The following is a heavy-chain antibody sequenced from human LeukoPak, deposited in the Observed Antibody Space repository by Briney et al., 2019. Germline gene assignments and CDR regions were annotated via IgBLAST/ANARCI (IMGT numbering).Heavy chain of an antibody. V-gene: IGHV3-43*02. J-gene: IGHJ4*02. Sequence: SGGSLRLSCAASGFTFSSYSMNWVRQAPGKGLEWVSLISGDGGSTYYADSVKGRFTISRDNSKNSLYLLMNSLRTEDTALYYCAKDKGSGWYPFDYWGQGTLVTVSS. CDR2: ISGDGGST. CDR1: GFTFSSYS. CDR3: AKDKGSGWYPFDY. D-gene: IGHD6-19*01.